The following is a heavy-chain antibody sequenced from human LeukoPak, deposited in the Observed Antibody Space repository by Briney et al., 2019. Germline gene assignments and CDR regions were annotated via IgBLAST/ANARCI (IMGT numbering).Heavy chain of an antibody. CDR2: FDPEDGET. CDR3: ATVAVGVVVAASHFDY. CDR1: GYTLTELS. V-gene: IGHV1-24*01. D-gene: IGHD2-15*01. Sequence: ASVKVSCKVSGYTLTELSMHWVRQAPGKGLEWMGGFDPEDGETIYAQKFQGRVTMTEDTSTDTAYMELSSLRSEGTAVYYCATVAVGVVVAASHFDYWGQGTLVTVSS. J-gene: IGHJ4*02.